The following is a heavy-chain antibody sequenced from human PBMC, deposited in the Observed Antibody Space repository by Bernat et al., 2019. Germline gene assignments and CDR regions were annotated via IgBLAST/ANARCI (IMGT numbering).Heavy chain of an antibody. Sequence: EVQLVESGGALVQPGGSPRLSCAASGFTFRNFDMHWVRQATGKGLEWVAGIGVRGDTYHPESVKGRFTVSRENAKNSVYLQMNSLRAGDTAVYYCARESMLRGSYDAFDIWGQGTVVTVSS. J-gene: IGHJ3*02. CDR1: GFTFRNFD. V-gene: IGHV3-13*01. CDR3: ARESMLRGSYDAFDI. D-gene: IGHD3-10*02. CDR2: IGVRGDT.